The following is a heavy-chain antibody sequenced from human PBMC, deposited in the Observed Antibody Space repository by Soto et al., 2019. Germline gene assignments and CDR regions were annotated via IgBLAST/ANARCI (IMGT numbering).Heavy chain of an antibody. CDR2: IIPIFGTA. D-gene: IGHD2-15*01. J-gene: IGHJ5*02. V-gene: IGHV1-69*13. CDR1: GGTFSSYA. CDR3: ASYCSGGSCYSNWFDP. Sequence: ASVKVSCKASGGTFSSYAISWVRQAPGQGLEWMGGIIPIFGTANYAQKFQGRVTITADESTSTAYMELSSLRSEDTAVYYCASYCSGGSCYSNWFDPWGQGTLVTVSS.